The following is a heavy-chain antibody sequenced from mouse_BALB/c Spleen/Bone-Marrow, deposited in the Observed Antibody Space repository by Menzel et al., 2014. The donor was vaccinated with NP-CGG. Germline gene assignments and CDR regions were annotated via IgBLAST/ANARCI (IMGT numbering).Heavy chain of an antibody. CDR1: GFTFSDYG. V-gene: IGHV5-15*02. CDR2: IGSLAYSI. Sequence: EVHLVESGGGLVQPGGSRKLSCAASGFTFSDYGMAWVRLSPGKGPEWVAFIGSLAYSIYYADTVTGRFTISRENGKNTLYLEMSSLRSEDTAMYYCARGQGATGAMDYWGQGTSVTVSS. CDR3: ARGQGATGAMDY. J-gene: IGHJ4*01. D-gene: IGHD3-1*01.